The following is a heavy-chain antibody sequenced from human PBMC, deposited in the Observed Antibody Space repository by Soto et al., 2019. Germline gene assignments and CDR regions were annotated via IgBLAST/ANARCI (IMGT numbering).Heavy chain of an antibody. J-gene: IGHJ6*02. CDR2: IRSKANSYAT. V-gene: IGHV3-73*01. CDR1: GFTFSGSA. D-gene: IGHD3-22*01. CDR3: TVIIYYYYGMDV. Sequence: GGSLRLSCAASGFTFSGSAMHWVRQASGKGLEWVGRIRSKANSYATAYAASVKGRFTISRDDSKNTAYLQMNSLKTEDTAVYYCTVIIYYYYGMDVWGQGTTVTVSS.